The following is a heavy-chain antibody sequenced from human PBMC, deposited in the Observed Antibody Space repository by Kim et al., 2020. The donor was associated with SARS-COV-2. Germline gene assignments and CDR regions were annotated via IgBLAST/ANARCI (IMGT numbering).Heavy chain of an antibody. J-gene: IGHJ3*02. Sequence: GGSLRLSCAASGFTFSGSAMHWVRQASGKGLEWVGRIRSKANSYATAYAASVKGRFTISRDDSKNTAYLQMNNLKTEDTAVYYCTSVPGTTIALWDAFDIWGQGTMVTVSS. CDR1: GFTFSGSA. D-gene: IGHD1-1*01. CDR3: TSVPGTTIALWDAFDI. V-gene: IGHV3-73*01. CDR2: IRSKANSYAT.